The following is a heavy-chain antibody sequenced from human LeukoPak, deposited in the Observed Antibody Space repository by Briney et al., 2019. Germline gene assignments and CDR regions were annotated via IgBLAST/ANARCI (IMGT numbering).Heavy chain of an antibody. CDR3: AWGDSSGHPFDP. CDR2: MYTAGGASGST. Sequence: SETLSLTCTVSGVSISTGNYYWSWFRQPAGKGLEYIVRMYTAGGASGSTYYNPSLKSRVTISVDTSKNEFSLKRSSVTAADTAVYYCAWGDSSGHPFDPWGQGTLVTVSS. CDR1: GVSISTGNYY. J-gene: IGHJ5*02. V-gene: IGHV4-61*02. D-gene: IGHD3-22*01.